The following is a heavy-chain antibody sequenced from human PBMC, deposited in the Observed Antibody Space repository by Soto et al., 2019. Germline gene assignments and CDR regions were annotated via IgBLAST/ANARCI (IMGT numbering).Heavy chain of an antibody. CDR3: ARTRSCKLAFYYDGMDV. D-gene: IGHD6-6*01. CDR1: GYSFATYW. J-gene: IGHJ6*02. V-gene: IGHV5-51*01. Sequence: VAYLKISCQGSGYSFATYWIGWGRQIPGKDLEWMGIIYPGDSDTRYSPSFQGQVTISADKSLRTAYLQWTSLKASDTALYYCARTRSCKLAFYYDGMDVWGQGTTVTVCS. CDR2: IYPGDSDT.